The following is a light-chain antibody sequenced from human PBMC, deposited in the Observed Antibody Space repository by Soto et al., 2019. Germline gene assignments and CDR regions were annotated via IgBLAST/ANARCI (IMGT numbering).Light chain of an antibody. CDR3: SSSITKNIVV. Sequence: HSALTEPASVSGSPGQSITISCTGTSSDVGDYNYVSWYQQHQGKAPKLIVYEVSHRLSGVSDRFSGSKSGHTASLTISGLQDDDEDDYYCSSSITKNIVVLGGGTKLTVL. CDR1: SSDVGDYNY. CDR2: EVS. V-gene: IGLV2-14*01. J-gene: IGLJ2*01.